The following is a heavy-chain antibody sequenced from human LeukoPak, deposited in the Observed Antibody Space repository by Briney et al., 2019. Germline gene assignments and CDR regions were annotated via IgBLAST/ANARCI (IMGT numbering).Heavy chain of an antibody. CDR3: ARESEDASWGS. Sequence: GGSLRLPCAASGFNFVNYVMSWVRQVPGKGPEWVSSVSGSGGRGATYYTDSVKGRFTISRDNSKNTLYLQMNSLRAEDTAVYYCARESEDASWGSWGQGTLVTVSS. D-gene: IGHD3-16*01. V-gene: IGHV3-23*01. J-gene: IGHJ4*02. CDR1: GFNFVNYV. CDR2: VSGSGGRGAT.